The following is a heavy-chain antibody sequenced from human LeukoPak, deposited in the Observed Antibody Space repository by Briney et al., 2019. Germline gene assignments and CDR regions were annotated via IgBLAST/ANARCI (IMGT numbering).Heavy chain of an antibody. CDR1: GYTFTSYG. V-gene: IGHV1-18*01. Sequence: ASVKVSCKASGYTFTSYGISWVRQAPGQGLERMGWISAYNGNTNYAQKLQGRVTMTTDTSTSTAYMELRSLRSDDTAVYYCARVDIVVVPAAKGPYYYYGMDVWGQGTTVTVSS. J-gene: IGHJ6*02. D-gene: IGHD2-2*03. CDR3: ARVDIVVVPAAKGPYYYYGMDV. CDR2: ISAYNGNT.